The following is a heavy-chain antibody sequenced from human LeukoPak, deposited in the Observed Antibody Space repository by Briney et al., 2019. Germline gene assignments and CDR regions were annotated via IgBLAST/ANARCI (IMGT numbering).Heavy chain of an antibody. CDR3: ARDERGGYYVD. CDR2: IKDDGNMK. CDR1: GFMFSSYW. J-gene: IGHJ4*02. D-gene: IGHD3-22*01. V-gene: IGHV3-7*01. Sequence: GGSLRLSCVASGFMFSSYWMSWVRQAPGRGLEWVANIKDDGNMKQYADSVRGRFTISRDNTKSSLYLQMSSLRAEDSAVYYCARDERGGYYVDWGQGTLVTVSS.